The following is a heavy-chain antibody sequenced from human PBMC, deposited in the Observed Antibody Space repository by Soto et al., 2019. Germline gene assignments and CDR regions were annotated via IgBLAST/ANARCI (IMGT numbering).Heavy chain of an antibody. V-gene: IGHV3-74*01. CDR2: VLNDGTTT. D-gene: IGHD5-18*01. CDR1: GFTFSSQW. CDR3: ATWRGGYTYGLDH. J-gene: IGHJ4*02. Sequence: GGSLRLSCTASGFTFSSQWLHWVRQAPGKGLMWISRVLNDGTTTNYADSVKGRFTVSRDNAKKTMSLQMNNLRAEDTAVYYCATWRGGYTYGLDHWGQGTQVTVS.